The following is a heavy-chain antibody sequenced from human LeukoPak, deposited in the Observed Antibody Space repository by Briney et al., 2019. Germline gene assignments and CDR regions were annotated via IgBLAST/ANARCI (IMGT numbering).Heavy chain of an antibody. Sequence: SETLSLTCTVSGGSITNYYWNWIRQPAGRGLEWIGRIYTSGITNYSPSLESRVTMSVDTSKNQFSLKMTSVTAADTAVYYCARVDLTPRNAFDIWGQGTMVTVSS. CDR3: ARVDLTPRNAFDI. J-gene: IGHJ3*02. CDR1: GGSITNYY. CDR2: IYTSGIT. V-gene: IGHV4-4*07.